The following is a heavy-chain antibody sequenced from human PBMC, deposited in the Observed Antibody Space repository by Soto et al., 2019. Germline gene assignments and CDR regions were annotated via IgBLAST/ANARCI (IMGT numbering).Heavy chain of an antibody. CDR2: VYYSGTT. D-gene: IGHD3-22*01. CDR1: GASVSTKS. V-gene: IGHV4-59*02. J-gene: IGHJ4*02. CDR3: ARGLHYYDSSGYYPRPYYFDY. Sequence: PSETLSLTCTVSGASVSTKSWNGIRQPPGKGLERIGYVYYSGTTNYNPSLKSRVTISVDTSKNQFSLKLSSVTAADTAVYYCARGLHYYDSSGYYPRPYYFDYWGQGTLVTVSS.